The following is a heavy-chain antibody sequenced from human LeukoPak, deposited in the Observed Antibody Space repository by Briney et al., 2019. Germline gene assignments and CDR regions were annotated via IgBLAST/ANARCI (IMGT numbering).Heavy chain of an antibody. CDR1: GASMSSYY. CDR3: AGDDKDAFDI. D-gene: IGHD3-22*01. V-gene: IGHV4-59*01. Sequence: SETLSLTCTVSGASMSSYYWNWIRQPPGKGLEWIGYVFYTGSTNYNPSLKGRVTISIDMSKNQFSLNLSSVSAADTAVYYCAGDDKDAFDIWGQGTMVTVSS. J-gene: IGHJ3*02. CDR2: VFYTGST.